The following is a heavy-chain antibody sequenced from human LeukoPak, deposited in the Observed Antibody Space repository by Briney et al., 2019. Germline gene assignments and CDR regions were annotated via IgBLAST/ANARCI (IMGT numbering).Heavy chain of an antibody. CDR1: GFTFSSYS. D-gene: IGHD4-17*01. CDR2: ISSSSSYI. V-gene: IGHV3-21*01. Sequence: PGGSLRLSCAASGFTFSSYSMNWVRQAPGRGLEWVSSISSSSSYIYYADSVKGRFTISRDNAKNSLYLQMSSLRAEATAVYYCARGTLGNYGDYDFDYWGQGRLVTVSS. J-gene: IGHJ4*02. CDR3: ARGTLGNYGDYDFDY.